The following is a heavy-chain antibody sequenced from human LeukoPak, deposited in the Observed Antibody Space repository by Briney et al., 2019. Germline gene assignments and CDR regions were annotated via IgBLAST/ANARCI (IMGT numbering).Heavy chain of an antibody. D-gene: IGHD6-13*01. V-gene: IGHV4-59*08. CDR2: IYYSGST. Sequence: SETLSLTCTVSGGSISSYYWSWIRQPPGKGLEWIGYIYYSGSTNYNPSLKSRVTISVDTSKNQFSLKLSSVTAADTAVYYCARQRSSNNWFDPWGQGTLVTVSS. J-gene: IGHJ5*02. CDR1: GGSISSYY. CDR3: ARQRSSNNWFDP.